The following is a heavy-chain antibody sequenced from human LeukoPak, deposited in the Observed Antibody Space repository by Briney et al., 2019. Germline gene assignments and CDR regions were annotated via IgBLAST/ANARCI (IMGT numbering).Heavy chain of an antibody. CDR1: GFTFSSYG. J-gene: IGHJ4*02. CDR2: ISYDGSNK. D-gene: IGHD3-16*02. Sequence: PGGSLRLSCAASGFTFSSYGMHWVRQAPGKGLEWVAVISYDGSNKYYADSVKGRFTISRDNSKNTLYLQMNSLRAEDTAVYYCAKDPYDYVWGSYRSLDYWGQGTLVTVSS. V-gene: IGHV3-30*18. CDR3: AKDPYDYVWGSYRSLDY.